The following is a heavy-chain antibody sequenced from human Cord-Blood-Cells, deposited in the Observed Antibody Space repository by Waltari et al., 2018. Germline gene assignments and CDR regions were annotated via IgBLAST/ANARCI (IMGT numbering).Heavy chain of an antibody. D-gene: IGHD3-10*01. J-gene: IGHJ6*02. V-gene: IGHV1-69*12. CDR1: GGTFSSYA. CDR2: IIPIFGTA. CDR3: ARDPRRGSGAYYYYGMDV. Sequence: QVQLVQSGAEVKKPGSSAKVSCKASGGTFSSYAISWVRRAPGHGLAWMGVIIPIFGTANYAQKFQGRVTITADESTSTAYMELSSLRSEDTAVYYCARDPRRGSGAYYYYGMDVWGQGTTVTVSS.